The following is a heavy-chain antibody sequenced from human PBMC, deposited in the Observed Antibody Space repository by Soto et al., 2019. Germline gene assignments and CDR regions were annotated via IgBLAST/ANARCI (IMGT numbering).Heavy chain of an antibody. J-gene: IGHJ3*02. CDR3: ARVPDGGSYYSSAFDI. CDR1: GFTFSSFA. CDR2: TSYDENNK. V-gene: IGHV3-30-3*01. D-gene: IGHD1-26*01. Sequence: QVQLVESGGGVVQPGRSLRLSCAASGFTFSSFAMHWVRQAPGKGLEWVAVTSYDENNKYYAEPVKGRFTISRDNSKNTLYLQMNSLRAEDTAVYFCARVPDGGSYYSSAFDIWGQGTMVTVSS.